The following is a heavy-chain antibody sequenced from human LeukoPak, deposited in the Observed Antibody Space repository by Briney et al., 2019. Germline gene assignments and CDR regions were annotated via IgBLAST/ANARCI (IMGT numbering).Heavy chain of an antibody. CDR3: AKVSTTVAKPRFDY. V-gene: IGHV3-23*01. Sequence: GSLRLSCAASGFTFSSYAMSWVRQAPGKGLEWVSVMSGSSVSTYYGDSVKGRFTISRDNSKNTLYLQMNSLRAEDTAVYYCAKVSTTVAKPRFDYWGQGTLVTVSS. J-gene: IGHJ4*02. CDR2: MSGSSVST. CDR1: GFTFSSYA. D-gene: IGHD4-23*01.